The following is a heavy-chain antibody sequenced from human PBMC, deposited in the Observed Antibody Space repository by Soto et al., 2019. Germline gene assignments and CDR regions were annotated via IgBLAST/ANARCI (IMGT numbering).Heavy chain of an antibody. D-gene: IGHD2-21*02. CDR1: GYTFTSYG. Sequence: GASVKVSCKASGYTFTSYGISWVRQAPGQGLEWMGWISAYNGNTNYAQKLQGRVTMTADTSTSTAYMELRSLRSDDTAVYYCARGRGYCGGDCYLIPYDYWGQGTLVTVS. J-gene: IGHJ4*02. CDR2: ISAYNGNT. CDR3: ARGRGYCGGDCYLIPYDY. V-gene: IGHV1-18*01.